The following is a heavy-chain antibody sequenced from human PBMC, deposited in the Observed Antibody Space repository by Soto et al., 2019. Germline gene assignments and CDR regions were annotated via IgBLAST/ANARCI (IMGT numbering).Heavy chain of an antibody. CDR1: GFTFSDYY. V-gene: IGHV3-11*06. Sequence: QVQLVESGGGLVKPGGSLRLSCAASGFTFSDYYMSWIRQAPGKGLEWVSYISSSSSYTNYADSVKGRFTISRDNAKNSLYLQMNSLRAEDTAVYYCARSRDGYPILFYFDYWGQGTLVTVSS. J-gene: IGHJ4*02. CDR3: ARSRDGYPILFYFDY. CDR2: ISSSSSYT. D-gene: IGHD5-12*01.